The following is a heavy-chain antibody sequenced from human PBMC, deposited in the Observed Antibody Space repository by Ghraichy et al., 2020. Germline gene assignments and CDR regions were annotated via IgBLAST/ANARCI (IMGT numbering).Heavy chain of an antibody. D-gene: IGHD2-2*01. J-gene: IGHJ6*02. Sequence: SVKVSCKASGGTFSSYAISWVRQAPGQGLEWMGGIIPIFSTTNYAQKFQGRVTITADESTSTAYMELSSLRSEDTAVYYCARDKRGYCSSSSCYRYGMDVWGQGTTVTVSS. CDR1: GGTFSSYA. CDR3: ARDKRGYCSSSSCYRYGMDV. V-gene: IGHV1-69*13. CDR2: IIPIFSTT.